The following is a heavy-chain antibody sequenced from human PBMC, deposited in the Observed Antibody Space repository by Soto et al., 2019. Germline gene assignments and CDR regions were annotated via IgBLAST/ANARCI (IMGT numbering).Heavy chain of an antibody. J-gene: IGHJ4*02. D-gene: IGHD1-1*01. CDR2: VSGGSGTT. Sequence: EVQLLESGGGLVQPGGSLRLSCTASGFSLSTYGVTWVRQAPGKGLEWVSGVSGGSGTTHYADSVKGWFTITTDNSENTAYLQMNSLRVEDTAVYYCAKWNGYGDHWGQGTLVTVS. V-gene: IGHV3-23*01. CDR3: AKWNGYGDH. CDR1: GFSLSTYG.